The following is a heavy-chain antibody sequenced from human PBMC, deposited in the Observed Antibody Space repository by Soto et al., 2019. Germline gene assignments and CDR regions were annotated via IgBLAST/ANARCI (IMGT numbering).Heavy chain of an antibody. CDR3: VKGEYYYDSSGYSPFDY. J-gene: IGHJ4*02. CDR2: ISTNGGST. D-gene: IGHD3-22*01. Sequence: GGTLRFSCSASGFTFSSYAIHWVRQAPGKGLEYVSSISTNGGSTHYADSVKGRFTISRDNSKNTQYLQMSSLRADDTAVYYCVKGEYYYDSSGYSPFDYWGQGT. V-gene: IGHV3-64D*06. CDR1: GFTFSSYA.